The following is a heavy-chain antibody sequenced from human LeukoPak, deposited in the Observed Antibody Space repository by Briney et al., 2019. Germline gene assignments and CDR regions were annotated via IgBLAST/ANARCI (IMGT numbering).Heavy chain of an antibody. V-gene: IGHV4-59*01. Sequence: SETLSLTCTVSGGSISSYYWSWIRQPPGKGLEWIGYIYYSGSTNYNPSLKSRVTISVDTSKNQFSLKLSSVTAADTAVYYCARHSDYGDYSFDYWGQGTLSPSPQ. CDR2: IYYSGST. CDR1: GGSISSYY. J-gene: IGHJ4*02. D-gene: IGHD4-17*01. CDR3: ARHSDYGDYSFDY.